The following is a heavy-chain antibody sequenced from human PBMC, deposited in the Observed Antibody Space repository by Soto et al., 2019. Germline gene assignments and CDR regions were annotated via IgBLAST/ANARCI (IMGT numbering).Heavy chain of an antibody. D-gene: IGHD6-13*01. CDR2: INAGNGNT. V-gene: IGHV1-3*01. Sequence: ASVQPTCTSSGYAFTSYAMHWVRQAPGQRLEWMGWINAGNGNTKYSQKFQGRVTITRDTSASTAYMELSSLRSEDTAVYYCARGASPNAWYSSSWYEEGLVKYWYWFDPWGQGNLVTV. J-gene: IGHJ5*02. CDR3: ARGASPNAWYSSSWYEEGLVKYWYWFDP. CDR1: GYAFTSYA.